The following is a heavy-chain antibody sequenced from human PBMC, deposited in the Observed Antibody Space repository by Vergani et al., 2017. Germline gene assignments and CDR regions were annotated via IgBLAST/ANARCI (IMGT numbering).Heavy chain of an antibody. CDR2: ISSSSSYT. Sequence: QVQLVESGGGLVKPGGSLRLSCAASGFTFSDYYMSWIRPAPGKGLEWVSYISSSSSYTNYADSVKGRFTISRDNAKNSLYLQMNSLRAEDTAVYYCARDGIGYSGSYYVFYYYMDVWGKGTTVTVSS. CDR3: ARDGIGYSGSYYVFYYYMDV. V-gene: IGHV3-11*06. J-gene: IGHJ6*03. CDR1: GFTFSDYY. D-gene: IGHD1-26*01.